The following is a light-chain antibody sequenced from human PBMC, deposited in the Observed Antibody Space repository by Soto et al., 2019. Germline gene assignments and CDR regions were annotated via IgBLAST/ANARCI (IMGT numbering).Light chain of an antibody. Sequence: EIVLTQSPGTLSLTPGERAPLACRASQSVRSNYLAWYQQKPGQAPRLLIYGASNRATGIPDRFSGSGSGTDFTLTISRLEPEDFVVFYCYQYGSTPPTFGQGTKVDI. CDR2: GAS. J-gene: IGKJ1*01. CDR1: QSVRSNY. V-gene: IGKV3-20*01. CDR3: YQYGSTPPT.